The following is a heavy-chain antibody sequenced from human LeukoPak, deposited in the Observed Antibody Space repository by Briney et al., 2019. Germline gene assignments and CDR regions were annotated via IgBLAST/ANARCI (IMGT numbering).Heavy chain of an antibody. Sequence: SVKVSCKASGGTFSSYTISWVRQAPGQGLEWMGGIIPIFGTTNYAQKFQGRVAITADDSTSTAYMELSSLRSEDTAVYYCARSVGYSGYGIDYWGQGTLVTVSS. D-gene: IGHD5-12*01. CDR2: IIPIFGTT. J-gene: IGHJ4*02. CDR1: GGTFSSYT. CDR3: ARSVGYSGYGIDY. V-gene: IGHV1-69*01.